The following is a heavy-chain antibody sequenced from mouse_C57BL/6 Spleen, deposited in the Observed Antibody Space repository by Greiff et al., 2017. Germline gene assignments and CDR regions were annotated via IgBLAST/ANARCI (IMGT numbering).Heavy chain of an antibody. CDR3: ARVLGLYFDY. CDR1: GFTFSDYG. J-gene: IGHJ2*01. V-gene: IGHV5-17*01. D-gene: IGHD4-1*01. Sequence: EVMLVESGGGLVKPGGSLKLSCAASGFTFSDYGMHWVRQAPEKGLEWVAYISSGSSPIYYADTVKGRFTISRDNAKNTLFLQMTSLRSEDTAMYYCARVLGLYFDYWGQGTTLTVSS. CDR2: ISSGSSPI.